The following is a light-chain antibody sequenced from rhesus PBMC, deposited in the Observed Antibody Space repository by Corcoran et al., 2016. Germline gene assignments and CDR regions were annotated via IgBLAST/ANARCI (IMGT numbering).Light chain of an antibody. CDR1: QAINNY. CDR2: YAS. V-gene: IGKV1S14*01. J-gene: IGKJ2*01. CDR3: QQFNDYPYS. Sequence: DIEMTQSPSSLSASVGDTVTITCRASQAINNYLAWYQQKLGNAPRPLISYASNWESGVPSRFSGSGSGTDFALTIRSLQPEDFATYYCQQFNDYPYSFGQGTKVEIK.